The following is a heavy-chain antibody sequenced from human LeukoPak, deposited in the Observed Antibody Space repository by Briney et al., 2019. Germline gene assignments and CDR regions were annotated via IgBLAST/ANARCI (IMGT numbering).Heavy chain of an antibody. CDR3: ARPMYYYGSSGSLAV. V-gene: IGHV3-30*04. CDR2: ISSNGKNK. CDR1: GFTFSSYG. D-gene: IGHD3-22*01. Sequence: PGGSLRLSCAASGFTFSSYGIHWVRQAPGKWLEWVALISSNGKNKDYADSVKGRFTISRDNSKNTLYLQMNSLRAEDTAVYYCARPMYYYGSSGSLAVWGQGTTVTVTS. J-gene: IGHJ6*02.